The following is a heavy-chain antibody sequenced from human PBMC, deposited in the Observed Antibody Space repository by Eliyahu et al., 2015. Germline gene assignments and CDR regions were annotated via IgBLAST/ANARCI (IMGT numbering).Heavy chain of an antibody. J-gene: IGHJ6*02. V-gene: IGHV3-53*01. CDR2: XYSGGST. CDR3: ARPYSSSKYYYGMDV. Sequence: EVXLVESGXGLIQPGGSLXLSCAASGFXVXSNYMXWXRQAPGKGLEWVSVXYSGGSTYYADSVKGRFTISRDNSKNTLYLQMNSLRAEDTAVYYCARPYSSSKYYYGMDVWGQGTTVTVSS. CDR1: GFXVXSNY. D-gene: IGHD6-6*01.